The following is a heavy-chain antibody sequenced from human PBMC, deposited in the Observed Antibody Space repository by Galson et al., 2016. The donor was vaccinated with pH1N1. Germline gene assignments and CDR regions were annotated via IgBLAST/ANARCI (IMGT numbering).Heavy chain of an antibody. CDR3: AKGRHYGDSQPLDY. J-gene: IGHJ4*02. Sequence: ETLSLTCIVSGDSLSSEIWWTWVRQPPGKALEWIGEIHYSGSTNFHPALGSRVAMSVDVSRNIFSLDLGSVTAADTAVYYCAKGRHYGDSQPLDYWGQGILVTVSS. CDR1: GDSLSSEIW. CDR2: IHYSGST. D-gene: IGHD4-17*01. V-gene: IGHV4/OR15-8*01.